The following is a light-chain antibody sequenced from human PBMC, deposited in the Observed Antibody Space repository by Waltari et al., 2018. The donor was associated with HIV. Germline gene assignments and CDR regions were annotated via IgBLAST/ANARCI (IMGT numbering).Light chain of an antibody. CDR3: AAWDDTLNGWV. Sequence: SVLTQPPSASGTPGQRVTISCSGSNSNIGPNTGNWYRQLPGTTPQLLIHSNEQRLSGVPDRFSCSKSGTSASLAISGLQSEDEADYYCAAWDDTLNGWVFGGGTKLTVL. J-gene: IGLJ3*02. V-gene: IGLV1-44*01. CDR1: NSNIGPNT. CDR2: SNE.